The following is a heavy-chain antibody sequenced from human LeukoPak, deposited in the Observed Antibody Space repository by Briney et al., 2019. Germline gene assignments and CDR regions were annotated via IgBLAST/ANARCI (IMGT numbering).Heavy chain of an antibody. CDR2: ISTYNGNT. Sequence: ASVKVSCKASGDTFTSYGFSWVRQAPGQGLEWMGWISTYNGNTNYAQKLQGRVTLTTDTSTYTAYMELRGLRSDDTAVYYCARNYYDGRGYPKFDYWGQGTLVTVSS. V-gene: IGHV1-18*01. CDR1: GDTFTSYG. D-gene: IGHD3-22*01. J-gene: IGHJ4*02. CDR3: ARNYYDGRGYPKFDY.